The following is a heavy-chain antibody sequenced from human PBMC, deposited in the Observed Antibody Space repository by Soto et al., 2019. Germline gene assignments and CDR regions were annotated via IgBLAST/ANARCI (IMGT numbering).Heavy chain of an antibody. Sequence: SETLSLTCAVSGGSISSGGYSWSWIRQPPGKGLEWVGYIYHSGSTYYNPSLKSRVTISVDRSKNQFSLKLSSVTAADTAVYYCARGYDYVWGSYRPSRYFDYWGQGTQVTVSS. CDR2: IYHSGST. V-gene: IGHV4-30-2*01. D-gene: IGHD3-16*02. J-gene: IGHJ4*02. CDR3: ARGYDYVWGSYRPSRYFDY. CDR1: GGSISSGGYS.